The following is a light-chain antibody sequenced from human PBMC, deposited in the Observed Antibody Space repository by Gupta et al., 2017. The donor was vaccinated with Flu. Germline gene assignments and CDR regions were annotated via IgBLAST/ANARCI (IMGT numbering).Light chain of an antibody. V-gene: IGLV2-14*04. Sequence: GQSITISCTGTSSDVGRSDSVSWYQQHPGKAPKLLIYDVSNRPSGVSSRFSGSKSGNTASLTISGLQAEDETDYYCSSYTSISTFYVFGTGTKVTVL. CDR3: SSYTSISTFYV. CDR1: SSDVGRSDS. CDR2: DVS. J-gene: IGLJ1*01.